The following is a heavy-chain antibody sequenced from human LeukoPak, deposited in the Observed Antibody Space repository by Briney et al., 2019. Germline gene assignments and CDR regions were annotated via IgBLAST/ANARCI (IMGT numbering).Heavy chain of an antibody. J-gene: IGHJ5*02. CDR2: ISYSGST. V-gene: IGHV4-59*01. Sequence: RPSETLSLTCTASGGSISSYYWSWIRQPPGKGLEWIGYISYSGSTNYNPSLKSRVSISVETSKNQFSLKLSSVTAADTAVYYCARVNWNYASFWFDPWGQGTLVTVSS. D-gene: IGHD1-7*01. CDR3: ARVNWNYASFWFDP. CDR1: GGSISSYY.